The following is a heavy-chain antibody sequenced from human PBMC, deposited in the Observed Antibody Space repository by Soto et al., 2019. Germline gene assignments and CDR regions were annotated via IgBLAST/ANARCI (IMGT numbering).Heavy chain of an antibody. V-gene: IGHV6-1*01. J-gene: IGHJ4*02. D-gene: IGHD5-18*01. Sequence: SQXLSLTCAISGDSVSTNSATWDWIRQSPSRGLEWLGRTYYRSKWYNDYVVSVKGRITINPDTANNQFSLQMNSLRAEDTAVYYCTSLDTAMVHTAGYWGQGTLVTVSS. CDR2: TYYRSKWYN. CDR3: TSLDTAMVHTAGY. CDR1: GDSVSTNSAT.